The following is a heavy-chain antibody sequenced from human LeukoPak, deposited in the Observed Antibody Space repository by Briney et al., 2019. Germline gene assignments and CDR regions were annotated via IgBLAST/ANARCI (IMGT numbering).Heavy chain of an antibody. Sequence: GASVKVSCKASGYTFTGYYMHWVRQAPGQGLEWMGWINPNSGGTNYAQKFQGRVTMTRDTSISTAYMELSRLRSDDTAVYYCASDPYYYDSSGYYGPTGWGQGTLVTVSS. V-gene: IGHV1-2*02. D-gene: IGHD3-22*01. CDR3: ASDPYYYDSSGYYGPTG. CDR2: INPNSGGT. CDR1: GYTFTGYY. J-gene: IGHJ4*02.